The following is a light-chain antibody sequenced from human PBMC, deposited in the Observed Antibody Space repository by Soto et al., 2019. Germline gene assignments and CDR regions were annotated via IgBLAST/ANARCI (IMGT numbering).Light chain of an antibody. Sequence: QSVLTQPPSVSGAPGQRVTISCTGSSSNIGAGYDVHWYQQLPGTAPKLLIYGNSNRPSGVPDRFSGSKSGTSASLAITGLQAEDEADNYCQSYDSSLYVFGTGTKVTVL. J-gene: IGLJ1*01. CDR2: GNS. CDR3: QSYDSSLYV. CDR1: SSNIGAGYD. V-gene: IGLV1-40*01.